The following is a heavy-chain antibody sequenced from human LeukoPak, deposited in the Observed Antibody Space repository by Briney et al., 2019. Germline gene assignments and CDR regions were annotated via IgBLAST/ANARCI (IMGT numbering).Heavy chain of an antibody. CDR2: ISAYNGNT. V-gene: IGHV1-18*01. D-gene: IGHD6-13*01. CDR3: ARAGTVQQLGDYFDY. Sequence: ASVKVSCKASGYTFTSYGISWVRQAPGQGLEWMGWISAYNGNTNYAQKLQGRVTMTTDTSTGTAYMELRSLRSDDTAVYYCARAGTVQQLGDYFDYWGQGTLVTVSS. CDR1: GYTFTSYG. J-gene: IGHJ4*02.